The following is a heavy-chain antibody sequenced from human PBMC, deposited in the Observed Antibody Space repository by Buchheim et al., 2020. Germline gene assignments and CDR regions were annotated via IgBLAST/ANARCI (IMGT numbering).Heavy chain of an antibody. CDR1: GFTFSSYW. Sequence: EVQLVESGGGLVQPGGSLRLSCAASGFTFSSYWMSWVRQAPGKGLEWVANIKQDGSEKYYVDSVKGRFTISRANAKNSLYLQMNSLRAEDTAVYYCARASFYDFWSGYGFDPWGQGTL. D-gene: IGHD3-3*01. CDR2: IKQDGSEK. CDR3: ARASFYDFWSGYGFDP. J-gene: IGHJ5*02. V-gene: IGHV3-7*01.